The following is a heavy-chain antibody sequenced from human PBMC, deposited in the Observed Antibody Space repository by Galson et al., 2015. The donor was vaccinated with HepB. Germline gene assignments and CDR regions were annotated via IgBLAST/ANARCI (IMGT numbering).Heavy chain of an antibody. Sequence: SVKVSCKASGGTFSSYAISWVRQAPGQGLEWMGRIIPVLGIANYAQKFQGRVTITADKSTSTAYMELNSLRSEDTAVYYCARGSMIVGSMKGWGQGTLVTVSS. D-gene: IGHD3-22*01. CDR2: IIPVLGIA. CDR1: GGTFSSYA. V-gene: IGHV1-69*10. CDR3: ARGSMIVGSMKG. J-gene: IGHJ4*02.